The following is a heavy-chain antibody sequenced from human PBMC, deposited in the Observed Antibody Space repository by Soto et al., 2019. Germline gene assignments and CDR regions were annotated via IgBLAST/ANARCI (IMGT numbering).Heavy chain of an antibody. Sequence: QVQLVQSGAEVRRPGSSVKVSCKASGGTFGSNAISWVRQAPGQGLEWMGGIIPIFGTTNNAQKFQGRVTISADESTKTAYMELSSLRSEDTAIYYCAREGYTFGPGAVSGAFDIWGQGTVVTVSS. CDR2: IIPIFGTT. CDR3: AREGYTFGPGAVSGAFDI. J-gene: IGHJ3*02. D-gene: IGHD2-2*02. V-gene: IGHV1-69*12. CDR1: GGTFGSNA.